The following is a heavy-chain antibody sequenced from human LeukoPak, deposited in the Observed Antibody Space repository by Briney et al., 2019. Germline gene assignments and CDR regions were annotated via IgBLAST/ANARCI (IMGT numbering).Heavy chain of an antibody. J-gene: IGHJ4*02. V-gene: IGHV3-53*01. CDR2: IYSDGRT. D-gene: IGHD6-13*01. CDR1: GFTVGSNY. Sequence: PGGSLRLSCAASGFTVGSNYMSWVRQAPGKGLEWVSVIYSDGRTYYADSVKGRFTISRDNSKSTLYLQMNSLRAEDTAVYYCARSIATPGTHPYYFDYWGQGTLVTVSS. CDR3: ARSIATPGTHPYYFDY.